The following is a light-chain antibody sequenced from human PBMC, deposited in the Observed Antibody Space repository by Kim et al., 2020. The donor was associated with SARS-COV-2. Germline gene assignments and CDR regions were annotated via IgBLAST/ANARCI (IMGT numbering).Light chain of an antibody. V-gene: IGLV10-54*01. CDR1: NDNVGRQG. J-gene: IGLJ3*02. Sequence: RQTAPLTCTGNNDNVGRQGAAWLQQHQGHPPKVLSDRNNNRRSGISERFSASRSGNTASLIITGLQSEDEADYYCSAWDISLNAVVFGGGTQLTVL. CDR3: SAWDISLNAVV. CDR2: RNN.